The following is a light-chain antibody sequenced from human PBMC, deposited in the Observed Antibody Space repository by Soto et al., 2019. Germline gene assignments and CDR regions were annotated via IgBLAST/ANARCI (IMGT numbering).Light chain of an antibody. CDR3: HHRTAWPAT. CDR2: DAS. Sequence: EGVLTQSTATLYLSPGERATISCRASQSVDIRLAWYQQKPGQPPRLLIYDASTRATCIPARFSGSGAGTDCTLPITSLEPEDFAVYYCHHRTAWPATFGQGTKVEIK. CDR1: QSVDIR. V-gene: IGKV3-11*01. J-gene: IGKJ1*01.